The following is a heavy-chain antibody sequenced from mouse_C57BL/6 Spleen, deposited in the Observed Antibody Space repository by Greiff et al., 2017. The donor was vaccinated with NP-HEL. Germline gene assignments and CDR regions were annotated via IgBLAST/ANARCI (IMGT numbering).Heavy chain of an antibody. Sequence: QVQLQQPGAELVKPGASVKMSCKASGYTFTSYWITWVKQRPGQGLEWIGDIYPGSGSTNYNEKFKSKATLTVDTSSSTAYMQLSSLTSEDSAVYYCAREGYYGSSYVLGYFDYWGKGTTLTVSS. CDR1: GYTFTSYW. CDR3: AREGYYGSSYVLGYFDY. CDR2: IYPGSGST. D-gene: IGHD1-1*01. V-gene: IGHV1-55*01. J-gene: IGHJ2*01.